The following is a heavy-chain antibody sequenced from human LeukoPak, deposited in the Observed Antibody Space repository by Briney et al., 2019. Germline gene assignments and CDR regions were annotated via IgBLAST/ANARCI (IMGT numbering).Heavy chain of an antibody. J-gene: IGHJ6*03. CDR3: AKGGLTMIVVGTPDYYYMDV. CDR2: ISYDGSNK. CDR1: GFTFSSYA. Sequence: GGSLRLSCGASGFTFSSYAMHWVRQAPGKGLEWVAVISYDGSNKYYADSVKGRFTISRDNSKNTLYLQMNSLRAEDTAVYYCAKGGLTMIVVGTPDYYYMDVWGKGTTVTVSS. V-gene: IGHV3-30*04. D-gene: IGHD3-22*01.